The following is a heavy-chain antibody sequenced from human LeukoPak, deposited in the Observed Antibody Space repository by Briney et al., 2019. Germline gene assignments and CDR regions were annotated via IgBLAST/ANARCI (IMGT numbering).Heavy chain of an antibody. V-gene: IGHV3-23*01. D-gene: IGHD1-1*01. Sequence: PGGSLRLSCAASGFTFSSYAMSWVRQAPGKGLEWASAISGSGGSTYYADSVKGRFTISRDNSKNTLYLQMNSLRAEDTAVYYCAKDQVVEYDHYTTNWFDPWGQGTLVTVSS. CDR1: GFTFSSYA. J-gene: IGHJ5*02. CDR2: ISGSGGST. CDR3: AKDQVVEYDHYTTNWFDP.